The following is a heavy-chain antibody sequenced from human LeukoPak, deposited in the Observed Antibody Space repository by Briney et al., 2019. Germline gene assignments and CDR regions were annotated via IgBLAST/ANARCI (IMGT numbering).Heavy chain of an antibody. Sequence: SETLSLTCTVSGGSISSYYWSWIRQPPGKGLEWIGYIHYSGSTNYNPSLKSRVTISVDTSKNQFSLKLSSVTAADTAVYYCASLIPAYGPTEEEYWYFDLWGRGTLVTVSS. CDR2: IHYSGST. CDR3: ASLIPAYGPTEEEYWYFDL. D-gene: IGHD7-27*01. V-gene: IGHV4-59*01. CDR1: GGSISSYY. J-gene: IGHJ2*01.